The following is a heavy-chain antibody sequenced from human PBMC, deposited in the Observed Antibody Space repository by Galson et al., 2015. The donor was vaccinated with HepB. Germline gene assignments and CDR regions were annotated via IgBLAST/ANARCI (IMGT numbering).Heavy chain of an antibody. CDR1: GFSLSTSGVG. CDR2: IYWDDDK. D-gene: IGHD3-10*01. J-gene: IGHJ5*02. Sequence: PALVKPTQTLTLTCTFSGFSLSTSGVGVGWIRQPPGKALEWLALIYWDDDKRYSPSLKSRLTIAKDTSKNQVVLTMTNMDPVDTATYYCAHSPRVWFGELLPGNWFDPWGQGTLVTVSS. V-gene: IGHV2-5*02. CDR3: AHSPRVWFGELLPGNWFDP.